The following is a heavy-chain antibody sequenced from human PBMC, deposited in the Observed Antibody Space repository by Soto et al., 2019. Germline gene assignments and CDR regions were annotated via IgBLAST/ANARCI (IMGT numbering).Heavy chain of an antibody. CDR1: GFTFSSFG. CDR2: IRYDGSNK. V-gene: IGHV3-33*01. D-gene: IGHD5-18*01. J-gene: IGHJ4*02. CDR3: ARERGMRYRPLDY. Sequence: QVQLVESGGGVVQPGRSLRLSSAASGFTFSSFGMHWVRQTPGKGLEWVAVIRYDGSNKYYADSVKGRFTISRDNSTKRLFLQMTSLSAEDTAVNYCARERGMRYRPLDYWGQGTLVTFSS.